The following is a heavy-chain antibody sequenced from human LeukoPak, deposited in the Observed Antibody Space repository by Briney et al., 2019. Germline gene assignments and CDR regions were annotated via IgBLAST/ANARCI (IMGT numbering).Heavy chain of an antibody. CDR1: GGSISNYY. CDR2: IYYSGRT. J-gene: IGHJ5*02. V-gene: IGHV4-59*01. CDR3: ARVSVSMVRGVIIRYDWFDP. D-gene: IGHD3-10*01. Sequence: SETLSLTCTISGGSISNYYWSWLRQPPGKGLEWIGHIYYSGRTSYNPSLTSRVTISVDTSKNQFSLKLSSVTAADTAVYYCARVSVSMVRGVIIRYDWFDPWGQGTLVTVSS.